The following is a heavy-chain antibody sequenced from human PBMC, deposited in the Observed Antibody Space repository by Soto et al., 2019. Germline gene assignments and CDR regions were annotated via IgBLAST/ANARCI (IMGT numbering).Heavy chain of an antibody. J-gene: IGHJ5*02. CDR1: GDSVSSNSAA. V-gene: IGHV6-1*01. CDR2: TYYRSKWYN. D-gene: IGHD6-13*01. Sequence: SQTLSLTCAISGDSVSSNSAAWNWIRQSPSRGLEWLGRTYYRSKWYNDYAVSVKSRITINPDTSKNQLSLQLNSVTPEDTAVYYCARTPTAAGIGNWFYPWGQGTLVTVSS. CDR3: ARTPTAAGIGNWFYP.